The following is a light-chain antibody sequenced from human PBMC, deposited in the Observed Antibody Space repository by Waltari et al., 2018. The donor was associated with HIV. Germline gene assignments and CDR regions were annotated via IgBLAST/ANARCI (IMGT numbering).Light chain of an antibody. J-gene: IGKJ5*01. CDR3: QQY. CDR2: KAA. CDR1: QSICSS. Sequence: DIQMTPSPSTLSASVGDSVTITCRASQSICSSLAWYQKKSGKAPKFLIDKAASLESGVPSRCSGSGSGTEVTLTISSLQPDDFATYYCQQYFGQGTRLEIK. V-gene: IGKV1-5*03.